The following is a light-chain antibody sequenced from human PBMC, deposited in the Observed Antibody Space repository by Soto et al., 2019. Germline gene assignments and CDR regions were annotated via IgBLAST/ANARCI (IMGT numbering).Light chain of an antibody. V-gene: IGKV1-39*01. J-gene: IGKJ4*01. CDR3: QQSFSTPLT. CDR1: QSISYR. Sequence: DIQMTQSPSSLSASVGDIVTITCRTSQSISYRLNWVHQKPGKPPKLLIHGASSLQSGVPSRFSCRGSGTAFTLTISSLQSEDFATYYCQQSFSTPLTFGGGTNVEI. CDR2: GAS.